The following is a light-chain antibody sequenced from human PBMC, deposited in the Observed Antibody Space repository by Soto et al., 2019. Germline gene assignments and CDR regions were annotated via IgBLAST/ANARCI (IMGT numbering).Light chain of an antibody. CDR2: DVR. J-gene: IGLJ2*01. Sequence: QSALTQPASVSGSPGQSITISCTGASSDVGAFNFVSWYQHHPGKAPKLMIYDVRHRPSGVSDRFSGSKSGNTASLTIYGLQAEDEADYYCTSHTTTSPPVLFGGGTKVTVL. V-gene: IGLV2-14*03. CDR3: TSHTTTSPPVL. CDR1: SSDVGAFNF.